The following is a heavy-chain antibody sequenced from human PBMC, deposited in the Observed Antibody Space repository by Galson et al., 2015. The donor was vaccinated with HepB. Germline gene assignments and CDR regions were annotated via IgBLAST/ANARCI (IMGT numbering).Heavy chain of an antibody. Sequence: SLRLSCAASGFTVSSNYMSWVRQAPGKGLEWVSVIYSGGSTYYADSVKGRFTISRDNSKNTLYLQMNSLRAEDTAVYYCAREQGAMVFDYWGQGTLVTVSS. J-gene: IGHJ4*02. CDR1: GFTVSSNY. V-gene: IGHV3-66*01. CDR2: IYSGGST. D-gene: IGHD2-8*01. CDR3: AREQGAMVFDY.